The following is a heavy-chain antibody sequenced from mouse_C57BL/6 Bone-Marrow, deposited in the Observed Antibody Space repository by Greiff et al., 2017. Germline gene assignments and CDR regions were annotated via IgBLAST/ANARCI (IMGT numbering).Heavy chain of an antibody. J-gene: IGHJ3*01. D-gene: IGHD2-2*01. CDR3: ARLGIYGYWFAY. CDR1: GFTFSDYY. Sequence: EVKLVESGGGLVQPGGSLKLSCAASGFTFSDYYMYWVRQTPEKRLEWVAYISNGGGSTYYPDTVKGRFTISRDNAKNTLYLQMSRLKSEDTAMYYCARLGIYGYWFAYWGQGTLVTVSA. V-gene: IGHV5-12*01. CDR2: ISNGGGST.